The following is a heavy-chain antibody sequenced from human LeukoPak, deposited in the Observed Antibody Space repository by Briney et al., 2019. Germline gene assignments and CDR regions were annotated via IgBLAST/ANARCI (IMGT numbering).Heavy chain of an antibody. D-gene: IGHD1-26*01. J-gene: IGHJ2*01. V-gene: IGHV4-34*01. CDR3: ARGTSYRAVGATTPWYFDL. Sequence: TPSETLSLTCAVYGGSFSGYYWSWIRQPPGKGLEWIGEINHSGSTNYNPSLKSRVTISVDTSKNQFSLKLSSVTAADTAVYYCARGTSYRAVGATTPWYFDLRGRGTLVTVSS. CDR2: INHSGST. CDR1: GGSFSGYY.